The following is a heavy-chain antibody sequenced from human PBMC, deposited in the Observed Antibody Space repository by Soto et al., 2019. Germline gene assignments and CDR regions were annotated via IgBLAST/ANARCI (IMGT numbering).Heavy chain of an antibody. J-gene: IGHJ6*02. CDR2: IWYDGSNK. CDR1: GFTFSSYG. V-gene: IGHV3-33*01. D-gene: IGHD3-10*01. CDR3: ARVGDMVRGVIIHYYYYGMDV. Sequence: GSLRLSCAASGFTFSSYGMHWVRQAPGKGLEWEAVIWYDGSNKYYADSVKGRFTISRDNSKNTLYLQMNSLRAEDTAVYYCARVGDMVRGVIIHYYYYGMDVWGQGTTVTVSS.